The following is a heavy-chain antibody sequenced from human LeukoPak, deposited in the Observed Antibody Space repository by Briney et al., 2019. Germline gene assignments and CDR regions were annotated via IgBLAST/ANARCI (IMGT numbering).Heavy chain of an antibody. Sequence: SSKTLSLTCAVSGGSISSYYWSWIRQPPGKGLEWIGYIYYSGSTNYNPSLKSRVTISVDTSKNQFSLKLSSVTAADTAVYYCARDGPTYGMDVWGQGTTVTVSS. V-gene: IGHV4-59*01. CDR2: IYYSGST. J-gene: IGHJ6*02. CDR1: GGSISSYY. CDR3: ARDGPTYGMDV.